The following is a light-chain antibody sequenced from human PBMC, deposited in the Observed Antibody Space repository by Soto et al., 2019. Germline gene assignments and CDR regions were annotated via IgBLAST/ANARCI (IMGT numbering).Light chain of an antibody. CDR1: QSVSSSY. Sequence: EIVLTQSPGTLSLSPGERATLSCRASQSVSSSYLAWYQWKPGQAPRLLIYGASSRATGIPDRFSGSASGTDFTLTISRLEPEDFAVYSCQQYGSSPPVYTFGQGSMLEIK. J-gene: IGKJ2*01. CDR2: GAS. CDR3: QQYGSSPPVYT. V-gene: IGKV3-20*01.